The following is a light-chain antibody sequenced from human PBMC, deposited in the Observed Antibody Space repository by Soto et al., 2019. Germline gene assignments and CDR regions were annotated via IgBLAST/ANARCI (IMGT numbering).Light chain of an antibody. CDR3: QQYNSYST. CDR1: QSISSW. CDR2: DAS. Sequence: DIQMTQSPSTLSASVGDRVTITCRASQSISSWLAWYHQKPGKAPKLLIYDASSLESGVPSRFSCSGSGTEFPLTISSLQPDDFATYYCQQYNSYSTFGQGTKVEIK. V-gene: IGKV1-5*01. J-gene: IGKJ1*01.